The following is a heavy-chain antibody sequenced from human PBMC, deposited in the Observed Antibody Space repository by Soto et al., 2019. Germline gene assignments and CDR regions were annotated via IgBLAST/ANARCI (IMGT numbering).Heavy chain of an antibody. Sequence: GESLKISCKGAGYSFTSYWIGWVRPMPGKGLEWMGIIYPGDSDTRYSPSFQGQVTISADKSISTAYLQWNSLKASDTAMYYCARASLYCSGGSCYPPAPFDYWGQGTLVTVSS. CDR2: IYPGDSDT. J-gene: IGHJ4*02. CDR1: GYSFTSYW. V-gene: IGHV5-51*01. D-gene: IGHD2-15*01. CDR3: ARASLYCSGGSCYPPAPFDY.